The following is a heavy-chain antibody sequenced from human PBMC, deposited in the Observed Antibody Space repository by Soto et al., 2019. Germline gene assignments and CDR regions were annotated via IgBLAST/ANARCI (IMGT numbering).Heavy chain of an antibody. V-gene: IGHV2-5*02. Sequence: QITLKESGPTLVKPTQTLTLTFTFSGFSLSTSGVGVGWIRQPPGKALEWLGPIYWDVGKRYSPPLKRRLTINNDKYKNQXXLXSXXMDPVNTSTYYSANTRCLGDCLHYYPDHYYYGMDSWGQGTTVIVSS. D-gene: IGHD1-26*01. CDR3: ANTRCLGDCLHYYPDHYYYGMDS. CDR2: IYWDVGK. CDR1: GFSLSTSGVG. J-gene: IGHJ6*01.